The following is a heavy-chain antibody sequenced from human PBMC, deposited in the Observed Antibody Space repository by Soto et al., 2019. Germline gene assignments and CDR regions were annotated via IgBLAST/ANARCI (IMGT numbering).Heavy chain of an antibody. V-gene: IGHV5-51*01. J-gene: IGHJ3*02. CDR2: IYPGDSDT. Sequence: PGESLKISCKGSGYSFNSYWIGWVRQMPGKGLEWMGIIYPGDSDTRYSPSFQGQGTISVDKSISTAYLQWNSLKASDTAMYYCARISMVRGVIITSGAFDIWGQGTMVTVSS. D-gene: IGHD3-10*01. CDR3: ARISMVRGVIITSGAFDI. CDR1: GYSFNSYW.